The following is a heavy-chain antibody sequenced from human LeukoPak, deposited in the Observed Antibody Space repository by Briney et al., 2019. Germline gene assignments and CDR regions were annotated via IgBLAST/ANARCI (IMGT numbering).Heavy chain of an antibody. CDR2: IFPSGGEI. V-gene: IGHV3-53*01. CDR1: GFTVSNNY. D-gene: IGHD2-8*02. J-gene: IGHJ4*02. Sequence: GGSLRLSCVASGFTVSNNYMTWVRQAPGKGLEWVSSIFPSGGEIHYADSVRGRFTISRDNSKSTLSLQMNSLRAEDTAIYYCATYRQVLLPFESWGQGTLVTVSS. CDR3: ATYRQVLLPFES.